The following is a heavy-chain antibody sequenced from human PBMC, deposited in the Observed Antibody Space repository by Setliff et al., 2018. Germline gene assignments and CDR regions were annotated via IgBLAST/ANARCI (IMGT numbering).Heavy chain of an antibody. CDR2: IKEDTTEK. D-gene: IGHD6-19*01. J-gene: IGHJ4*02. CDR1: GLRISNCW. Sequence: GGSLRLSCVVSGLRISNCWMSWVRRAPGKGLEWVAIIKEDTTEKYYVDYVTVRFTISKDDSRNSLYLQMNSLRVEDTAVYYCARFYGAGLPAPRAYFDYWGQGTLVTVSS. CDR3: ARFYGAGLPAPRAYFDY. V-gene: IGHV3-7*01.